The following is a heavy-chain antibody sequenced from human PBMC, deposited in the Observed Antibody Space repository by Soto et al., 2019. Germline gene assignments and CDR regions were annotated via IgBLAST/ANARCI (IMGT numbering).Heavy chain of an antibody. Sequence: QVQLVQSGAEVKKPGASVKVSCKASGYTFTSYGISWVRQAPGQGLEWMGWISAYNGNTNYAQKLQGRVTMTTDTSTSTAYMELRSLRSDETAVYYWARESFKWAILRPGYGMDVWGQGTTVTVSS. D-gene: IGHD3-3*01. CDR2: ISAYNGNT. V-gene: IGHV1-18*01. CDR1: GYTFTSYG. J-gene: IGHJ6*02. CDR3: ARESFKWAILRPGYGMDV.